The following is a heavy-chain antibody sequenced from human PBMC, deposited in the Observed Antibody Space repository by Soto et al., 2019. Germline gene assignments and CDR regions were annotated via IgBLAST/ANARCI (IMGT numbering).Heavy chain of an antibody. CDR1: GFTFSSYA. D-gene: IGHD1-26*01. Sequence: PGGSLRLSCAASGFTFSSYAMHWVRQAPGKGLEWVAVISYDGSNKYYADSVKGRFTISRDNSKNTLYLQMNSLRAEDMAAYYCASFGATSLSTYYYYGMDVWGQGTTVTVPS. CDR3: ASFGATSLSTYYYYGMDV. J-gene: IGHJ6*02. CDR2: ISYDGSNK. V-gene: IGHV3-30-3*01.